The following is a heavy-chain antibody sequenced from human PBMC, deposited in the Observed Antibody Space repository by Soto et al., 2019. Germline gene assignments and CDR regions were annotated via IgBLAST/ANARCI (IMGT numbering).Heavy chain of an antibody. J-gene: IGHJ4*02. Sequence: SVKVSCKASGCTFSSYAIRWVRQAPGQGLEWMGGIIPIFGTANYAQKFQGRVTITADESTSTAYMELSSLRSEDAPVYYCARGGEYYYDSSGPAHFDYWGQGTLVTGSS. CDR3: ARGGEYYYDSSGPAHFDY. CDR2: IIPIFGTA. D-gene: IGHD3-22*01. CDR1: GCTFSSYA. V-gene: IGHV1-69*13.